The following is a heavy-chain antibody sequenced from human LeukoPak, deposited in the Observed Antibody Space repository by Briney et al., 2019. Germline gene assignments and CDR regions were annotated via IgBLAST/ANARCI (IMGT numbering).Heavy chain of an antibody. CDR3: ASPHSGYG. J-gene: IGHJ4*02. CDR2: LTGSGTTT. Sequence: GGSLRLSCAGTGFTFSDFGMHWVRQAPGMGLEWVSVLTGSGTTTFYADSVKGRFNISRDNSKNTLYLQMNSLRDEDTAVYYCASPHSGYGWGQGTLVTVSS. CDR1: GFTFSDFG. D-gene: IGHD5-12*01. V-gene: IGHV3-23*01.